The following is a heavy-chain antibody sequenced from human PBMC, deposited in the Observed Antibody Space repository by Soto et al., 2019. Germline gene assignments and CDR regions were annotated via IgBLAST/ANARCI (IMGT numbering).Heavy chain of an antibody. CDR1: GFIVSGHY. J-gene: IGHJ6*02. CDR3: ARDGGLAEDGMDV. D-gene: IGHD3-10*01. V-gene: IGHV3-53*02. Sequence: EVRLVETGGDLIQPGGSLRLSCAASGFIVSGHYMSWVRQAPGKGLEWVSVIYSGGSTYYADSVKGRFTISRDNSKNTLSLQMNSLRADDTAVYYCARDGGLAEDGMDVWGQGTTVTVSS. CDR2: IYSGGST.